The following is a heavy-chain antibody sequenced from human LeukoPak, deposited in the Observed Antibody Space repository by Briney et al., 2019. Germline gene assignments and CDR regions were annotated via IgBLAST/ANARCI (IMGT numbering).Heavy chain of an antibody. Sequence: GRSLRLSCAASGFTFDDYAMHWVRQAPGKGLEWGSGISWNSGSIGYADSVKGRFTISRDNAKNSLYLQMNSLRAEDTALYYCAKDISSGIAAAGGYWGQGTLVTVSS. CDR3: AKDISSGIAAAGGY. D-gene: IGHD6-13*01. V-gene: IGHV3-9*01. CDR2: ISWNSGSI. CDR1: GFTFDDYA. J-gene: IGHJ4*02.